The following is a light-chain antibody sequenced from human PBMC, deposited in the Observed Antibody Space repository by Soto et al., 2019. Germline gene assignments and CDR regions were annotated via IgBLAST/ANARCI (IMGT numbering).Light chain of an antibody. CDR2: GAA. CDR3: QQRSHWPGT. V-gene: IGKV3-15*01. J-gene: IGKJ2*01. CDR1: QSVFSS. Sequence: EIVMTQSPATLSVSPGERATLSCRASQSVFSSLAWFQQKPGQAPRLLIYGAATRATGIPARFSGSGSGTDFTLTISSLESEDFAIYYCQQRSHWPGTFGQGTKLEIK.